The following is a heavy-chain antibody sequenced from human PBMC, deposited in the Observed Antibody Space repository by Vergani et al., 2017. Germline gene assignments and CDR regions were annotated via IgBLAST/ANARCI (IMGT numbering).Heavy chain of an antibody. J-gene: IGHJ4*02. Sequence: QVQLQESCPGLVKPSETLSLICTVSGDPVISTDYHLGWTRPPPGKGLEWIGSMDYSGSTPYNPSLGSRISISFGTPKNQFSLRLTSVTAADTAVYYCASKRGACRAAYCHSYDFWGPETLVGVSS. CDR3: ASKRGACRAAYCHSYDF. CDR2: MDYSGST. V-gene: IGHV4-39*01. D-gene: IGHD2-15*01. CDR1: GDPVISTDYH.